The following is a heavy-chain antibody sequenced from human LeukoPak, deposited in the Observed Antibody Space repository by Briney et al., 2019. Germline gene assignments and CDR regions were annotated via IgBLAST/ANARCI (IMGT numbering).Heavy chain of an antibody. D-gene: IGHD2-21*02. CDR3: TRNCGGDCCLGFAFEI. V-gene: IGHV4-31*03. CDR1: GGSISSGGYY. J-gene: IGHJ3*02. Sequence: PSQTLSLTCTVSGGSISSGGYYWSWIRQHPGKGLEWIGHIYYTGSTYYNPSLKSRLNISSDTSKNQFSLQLSSVTAADTAVYYCTRNCGGDCCLGFAFEIWGQGTMVTVSS. CDR2: IYYTGST.